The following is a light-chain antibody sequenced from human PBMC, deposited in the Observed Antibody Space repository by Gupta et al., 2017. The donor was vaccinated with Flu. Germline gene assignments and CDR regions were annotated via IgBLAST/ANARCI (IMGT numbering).Light chain of an antibody. CDR3: QQYNNWPPLT. CDR2: GAS. J-gene: IGKJ4*01. V-gene: IGKV3-15*01. Sequence: ATLSVSPGERATRSCRASQSVRSNLAWYKQKPGQAPRLLIYGASTRDTGIPARFSGSGYGTEFTLTISSRQSEDFAGYYCQQYNNWPPLTFGGGTKVEIK. CDR1: QSVRSN.